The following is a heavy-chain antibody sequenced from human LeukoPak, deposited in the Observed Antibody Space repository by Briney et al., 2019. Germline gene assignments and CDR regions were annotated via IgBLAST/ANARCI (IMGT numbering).Heavy chain of an antibody. D-gene: IGHD4-17*01. CDR1: GFTFDDYA. CDR2: ISWNSGSI. CDR3: AKDSGDYGDYQRAFDT. Sequence: GGSLRLSCAASGFTFDDYAMHWVRQAPGKGLEWVSGISWNSGSIGYADSVKGRFTISRDNAKNSLYLQMNSLRAEDTALYYCAKDSGDYGDYQRAFDTWGQGTMVTVSS. V-gene: IGHV3-9*01. J-gene: IGHJ3*02.